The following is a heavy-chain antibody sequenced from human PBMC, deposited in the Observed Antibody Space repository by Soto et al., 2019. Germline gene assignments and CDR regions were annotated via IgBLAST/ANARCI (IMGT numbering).Heavy chain of an antibody. V-gene: IGHV5-51*01. D-gene: IGHD3-22*01. Sequence: PGESLKISCKGSGYSFTSYWIGWVRQMPGKGLEWMGIIYPGDSDTRYSPSFQGQVTISADKSISTAYLQWSSLKASDTAMYYCVRIGFYDSSGYYAPPDAFDIWGQGTMVTVSS. J-gene: IGHJ3*02. CDR2: IYPGDSDT. CDR3: VRIGFYDSSGYYAPPDAFDI. CDR1: GYSFTSYW.